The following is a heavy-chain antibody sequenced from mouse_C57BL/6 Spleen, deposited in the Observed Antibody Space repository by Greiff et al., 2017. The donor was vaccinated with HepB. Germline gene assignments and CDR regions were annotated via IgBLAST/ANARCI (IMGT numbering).Heavy chain of an antibody. Sequence: VQLQQPGPELVKPGASVKLSCKASGYTFTSYWMHWVKQRPGQGLEWIGNINPSNGGTNYNEKFKSKATLTVYKYSSTAYMQLSSLTSEDSAVYYYARSPFYGGYCAAYWGQGTLVTVAA. CDR1: GYTFTSYW. CDR3: ARSPFYGGYCAAY. D-gene: IGHD2-3*01. V-gene: IGHV1-53*01. J-gene: IGHJ3*01. CDR2: INPSNGGT.